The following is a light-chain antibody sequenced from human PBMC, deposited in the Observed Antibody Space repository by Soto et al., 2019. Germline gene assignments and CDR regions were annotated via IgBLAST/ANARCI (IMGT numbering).Light chain of an antibody. V-gene: IGKV1-39*01. CDR2: SAS. Sequence: DIQMTQSPSSLSASVGDSVTVTCRASQPIGTSLHWYQQRAGKAPKVLISSASRLQSGVSSRFSGSGSGTHFTLPISSLRPEDSATYYCLQGYNTFWTFGQGTKVEIK. J-gene: IGKJ1*01. CDR1: QPIGTS. CDR3: LQGYNTFWT.